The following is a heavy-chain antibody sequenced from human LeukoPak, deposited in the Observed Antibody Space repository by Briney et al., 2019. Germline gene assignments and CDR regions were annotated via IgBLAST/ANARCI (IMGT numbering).Heavy chain of an antibody. V-gene: IGHV3-64*04. CDR2: ISSNGGST. J-gene: IGHJ4*02. CDR3: ARDGELPGFDY. Sequence: PGGSLRLSCSASGFTFSSYAMHWVRQAPGKGLEYVSAISSNGGSTYYADSVKGRFTISRDNSKNTLYLQMNSLRAEDTAVYYCARDGELPGFDYWGQGTLVTVSS. D-gene: IGHD3-10*01. CDR1: GFTFSSYA.